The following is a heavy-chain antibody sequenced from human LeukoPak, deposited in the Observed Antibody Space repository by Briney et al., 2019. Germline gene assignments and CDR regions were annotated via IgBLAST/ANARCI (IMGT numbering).Heavy chain of an antibody. CDR3: ASTKWELRGAVAFDI. CDR2: ISSSSSTI. D-gene: IGHD1-26*01. J-gene: IGHJ3*02. V-gene: IGHV3-48*01. CDR1: GFTFSSYS. Sequence: GGSLRLSCAASGFTFSSYSMNWVRQAPGNGLEWVSFISSSSSTIYYADSVKGGFTISRDNAKNSLYLQMTSLRAEDTAVYYWASTKWELRGAVAFDIWGQGTMVTVSS.